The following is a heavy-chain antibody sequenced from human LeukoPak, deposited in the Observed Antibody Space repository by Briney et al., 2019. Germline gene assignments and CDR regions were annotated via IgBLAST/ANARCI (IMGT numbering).Heavy chain of an antibody. CDR3: AKEKRRGYSYEFYYYYYGMDV. CDR2: IRHDGSNK. V-gene: IGHV3-30*02. CDR1: GFTFSSYG. J-gene: IGHJ6*02. D-gene: IGHD5-18*01. Sequence: GGSLRLSCAASGFTFSSYGMHWVRQAPGKGLEWVAFIRHDGSNKYYADSVKGRFTISRDNSKNTLYLQMNSLRAEDTAVYYCAKEKRRGYSYEFYYYYYGMDVWGQGTTVTVSS.